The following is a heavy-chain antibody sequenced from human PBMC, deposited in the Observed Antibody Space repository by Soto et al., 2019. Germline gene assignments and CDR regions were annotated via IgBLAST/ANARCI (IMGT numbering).Heavy chain of an antibody. V-gene: IGHV1-18*01. Sequence: QVQLVQSGSEVKKPGASVRVSCKTSGYTFTSYGITWVRQAPGQGLEWMGWISPYNGNTNYVKKLQGRLTMTTDTSTTIANTELRILTSNDTPGYDYATDPRSGRISGEGAHCYEYMDVWGKGTLVTVAS. J-gene: IGHJ6*03. CDR1: GYTFTSYG. D-gene: IGHD6-19*01. CDR3: ATDPRSGRISGEGAHCYEYMDV. CDR2: ISPYNGNT.